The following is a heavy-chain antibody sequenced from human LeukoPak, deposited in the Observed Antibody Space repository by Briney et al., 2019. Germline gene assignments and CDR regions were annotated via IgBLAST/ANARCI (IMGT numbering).Heavy chain of an antibody. V-gene: IGHV4-34*01. D-gene: IGHD3-3*01. J-gene: IGHJ6*03. Sequence: SETLSLTCAAYGGSFSGYYWSWIRHPPGKGLEWIGEINHSGSTNYNPSLKSRVTISVDTSKNQFSLKLSSVTSADTAVYYCARGRVTIFGVVIWFYDMDVWGKGTTVTVSS. CDR1: GGSFSGYY. CDR3: ARGRVTIFGVVIWFYDMDV. CDR2: INHSGST.